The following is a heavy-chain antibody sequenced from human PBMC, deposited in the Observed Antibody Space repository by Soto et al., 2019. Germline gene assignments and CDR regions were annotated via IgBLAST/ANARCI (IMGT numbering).Heavy chain of an antibody. V-gene: IGHV1-18*01. Sequence: ASVKGSCKASGYTFTSYGISWVRQAPGQGLEWMGWISAYNGNTNYAQKLQGRVTMTTDTSTSTAYMELRSLRSDDTAVYYCARDHCSSTSCYYDYSGQDTLVLVSS. CDR1: GYTFTSYG. J-gene: IGHJ4*02. CDR3: ARDHCSSTSCYYDY. D-gene: IGHD2-2*01. CDR2: ISAYNGNT.